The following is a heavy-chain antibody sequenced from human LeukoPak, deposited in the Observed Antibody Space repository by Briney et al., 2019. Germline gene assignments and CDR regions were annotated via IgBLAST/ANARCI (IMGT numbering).Heavy chain of an antibody. J-gene: IGHJ4*02. CDR1: GFTFSSYA. V-gene: IGHV3-30-3*01. CDR3: ARDGGDGYNQIDH. D-gene: IGHD5-24*01. CDR2: TSGDGSNE. Sequence: PGRSLRLSCAASGFTFSSYAMHWVRQAPGKGRECMAVTSGDGSNEHYAGSVKGRFTISRDNSKNTLYLQMNSLRTEDTAVYFCARDGGDGYNQIDHWGQGTLVTVSS.